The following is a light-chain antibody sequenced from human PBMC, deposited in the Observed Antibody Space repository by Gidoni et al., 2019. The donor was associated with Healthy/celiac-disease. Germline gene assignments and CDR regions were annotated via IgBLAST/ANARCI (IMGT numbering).Light chain of an antibody. CDR2: QDT. V-gene: IGLV3-1*01. CDR3: QAWDISTGGV. Sequence: SSELTQPPSVSVSPGQTASITCSADKLGDKYASWYQQKPGQSPVLVIYQDTKRPSGIPERFSGSNSGNTATLTISGTQAMDEADYYCQAWDISTGGVFGGGTKVTVL. CDR1: KLGDKY. J-gene: IGLJ2*01.